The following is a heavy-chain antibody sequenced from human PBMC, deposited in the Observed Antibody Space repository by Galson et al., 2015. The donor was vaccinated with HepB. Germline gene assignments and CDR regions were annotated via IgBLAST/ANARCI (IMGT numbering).Heavy chain of an antibody. CDR2: LWYDGSNR. CDR1: GFTFSNYG. Sequence: SLRLSCAASGFTFSNYGMHWVRQAPGKGLEWVAVLWYDGSNRYYVDSVKGRFTISRDNSKNTPYLQMTSLRAKDTAVYYCARGTSVYCTRATCYREGSFDYWGQGTLVTISS. V-gene: IGHV3-33*01. D-gene: IGHD2-2*01. J-gene: IGHJ4*02. CDR3: ARGTSVYCTRATCYREGSFDY.